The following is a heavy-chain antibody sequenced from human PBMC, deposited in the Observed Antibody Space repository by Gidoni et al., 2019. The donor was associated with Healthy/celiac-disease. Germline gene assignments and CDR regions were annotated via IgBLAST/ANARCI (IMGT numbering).Heavy chain of an antibody. D-gene: IGHD3-3*01. J-gene: IGHJ6*02. V-gene: IGHV3-48*03. Sequence: EVQLVESGGGLVQPGWSLRLSCAASGFIFSSYEMNWVRQAPGKGLEWVSYISSSGSTIYYADSVKGRFTISRDNAKNSLYLQMNRLRAEDTAVYYCARSRITIFGVVPSNGMDVWGQGTTVTVSS. CDR2: ISSSGSTI. CDR1: GFIFSSYE. CDR3: ARSRITIFGVVPSNGMDV.